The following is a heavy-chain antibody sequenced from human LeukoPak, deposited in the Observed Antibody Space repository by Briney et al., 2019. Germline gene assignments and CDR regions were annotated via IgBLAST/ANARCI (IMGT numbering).Heavy chain of an antibody. CDR2: ISSSGSTI. Sequence: GGSLRLSCAASGFTFSSYAMHWVRQAPGKGLEWVSYISSSGSTIYYPDSVKGRFTISRDNAKNSLYLQMNSLRAEDTAVFYCARGLFGVVAGAYYYYMDVWGKGTTVTVSS. CDR1: GFTFSSYA. J-gene: IGHJ6*03. CDR3: ARGLFGVVAGAYYYYMDV. D-gene: IGHD3-3*01. V-gene: IGHV3-48*04.